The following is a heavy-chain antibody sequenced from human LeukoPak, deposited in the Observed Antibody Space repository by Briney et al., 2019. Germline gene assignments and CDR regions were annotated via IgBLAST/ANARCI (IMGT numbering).Heavy chain of an antibody. J-gene: IGHJ3*02. CDR3: ARAADYNDAFDI. D-gene: IGHD3-10*01. CDR1: GGSISSGGYS. V-gene: IGHV4-30-2*01. CDR2: IYHSGST. Sequence: ASETLSLTCAVSGGSISSGGYSWSWIRQPPGKGLEWIGYIYHSGSTYYNPSLKSRVTISVDRSKNQFSLKLSSVTAADTAVYYCARAADYNDAFDIWGQGTMVTVSS.